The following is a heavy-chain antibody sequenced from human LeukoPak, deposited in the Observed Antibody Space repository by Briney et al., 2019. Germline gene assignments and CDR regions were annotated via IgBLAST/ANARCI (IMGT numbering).Heavy chain of an antibody. CDR3: ARDVVRVRGNWFDP. J-gene: IGHJ5*02. D-gene: IGHD3-10*01. V-gene: IGHV1-69*05. CDR2: IIPIFGTA. CDR1: GGTFSSYA. Sequence: GASVKVSCKASGGTFSSYAISWVRQAPGQGLEWMGGIIPIFGTANYAQKFQGRVTITTDESTSTAYMELSSLRSEDTAVYYCARDVVRVRGNWFDPWGQGTLVTVSS.